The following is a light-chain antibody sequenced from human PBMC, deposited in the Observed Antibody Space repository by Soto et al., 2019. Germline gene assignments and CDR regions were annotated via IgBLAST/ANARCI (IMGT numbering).Light chain of an antibody. J-gene: IGKJ3*01. CDR1: HNIGTY. Sequence: DIQMTQFPSSLSASVGDGVSISCRASHNIGTYLNWYQLKPGKAPNLLIYAASSLQGGVPSRFSGSGSGTDFTLTISSLQPEDFATYYCQQTYSLPFTFGPGTKVDIK. V-gene: IGKV1-39*01. CDR3: QQTYSLPFT. CDR2: AAS.